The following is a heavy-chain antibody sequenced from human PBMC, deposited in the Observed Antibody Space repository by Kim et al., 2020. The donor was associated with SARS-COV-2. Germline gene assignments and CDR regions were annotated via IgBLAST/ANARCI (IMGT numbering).Heavy chain of an antibody. Sequence: SETLSLTCTVSGGSISSSSYYWGWIRQPPGKGLEWIGSIYYSGSTYYNPSLKSRVTISVDTSKNQFSLKLSSVTAADTAVYYCPRQTQNPYDILTGYVGYWGQGTLGTVSS. J-gene: IGHJ4*02. CDR3: PRQTQNPYDILTGYVGY. D-gene: IGHD3-9*01. CDR2: IYYSGST. CDR1: GGSISSSSYY. V-gene: IGHV4-39*01.